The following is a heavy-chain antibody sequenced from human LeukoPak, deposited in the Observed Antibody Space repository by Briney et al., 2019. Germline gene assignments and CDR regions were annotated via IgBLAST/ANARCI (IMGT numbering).Heavy chain of an antibody. CDR3: ARQGDYVWGSYRPNYYFDY. V-gene: IGHV4-59*08. CDR1: GGSISSYY. D-gene: IGHD3-16*02. J-gene: IGHJ4*02. CDR2: IYYSGST. Sequence: SETLSLTCTVSGGSISSYYWSWIRQPPGKGLEWIGYIYYSGSTNYNPSLKSRVTISVDTSKNQFSLKLRSVTAADTAVYYCARQGDYVWGSYRPNYYFDYWGQGTLVTVSS.